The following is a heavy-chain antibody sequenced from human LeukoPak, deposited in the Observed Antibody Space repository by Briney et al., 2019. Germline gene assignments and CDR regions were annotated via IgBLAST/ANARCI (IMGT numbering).Heavy chain of an antibody. J-gene: IGHJ4*02. Sequence: SETLSLTCTVSGGSVSSGNWWSWVRQSPGRGLEWIGEIYHSGSSNYNPSLKSRLTISLDQSKNQFSLKLTSVPAADTAVYYCARYRGGSGYHFDYWGQGTLVTVSS. CDR1: GGSVSSGNW. CDR3: ARYRGGSGYHFDY. V-gene: IGHV4-4*02. D-gene: IGHD5-12*01. CDR2: IYHSGSS.